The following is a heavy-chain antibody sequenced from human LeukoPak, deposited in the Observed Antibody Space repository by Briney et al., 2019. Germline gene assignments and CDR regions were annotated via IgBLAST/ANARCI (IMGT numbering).Heavy chain of an antibody. Sequence: PGGSLRLSCAASGFTFSSYWMSWVRQAPGRGLEWVANMNPDGSENHYVDSVKGRFTISRDNAKNSVFVQMNGLRVEDTAVYYCVRAGGSSWSDFWGQGTLVTVSS. CDR2: MNPDGSEN. CDR1: GFTFSSYW. D-gene: IGHD6-13*01. V-gene: IGHV3-7*01. CDR3: VRAGGSSWSDF. J-gene: IGHJ4*02.